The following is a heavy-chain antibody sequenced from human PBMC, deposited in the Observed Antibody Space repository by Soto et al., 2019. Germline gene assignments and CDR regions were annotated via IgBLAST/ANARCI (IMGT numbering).Heavy chain of an antibody. D-gene: IGHD1-1*01. V-gene: IGHV1-8*01. Sequence: GASVEVTCEASGHGFSNYGIAWVRQAPGQGPEWMGWMNPNTGNSGYAQKFQGRVTMTSDTSISTAHMELSSLRSEDTAVYYCARRAETNGWNGFGADRYYFDFWGQGTLVTVSS. CDR2: MNPNTGNS. J-gene: IGHJ4*02. CDR3: ARRAETNGWNGFGADRYYFDF. CDR1: GHGFSNYG.